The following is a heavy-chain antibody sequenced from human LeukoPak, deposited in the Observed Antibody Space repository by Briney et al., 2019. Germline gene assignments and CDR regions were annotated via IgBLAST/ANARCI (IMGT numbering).Heavy chain of an antibody. V-gene: IGHV4-39*07. CDR1: GGSISSSSYY. J-gene: IGHJ4*02. D-gene: IGHD3-16*02. CDR3: VTFGGVIVQFDY. Sequence: SETLSLTCTVSGGSISSSSYYWGWLRQPPGKGLEWIGSIYYSGSTYYNPSLKSRVTISVDTSKNQFSLKLSPVTAADKAVYYCVTFGGVIVQFDYWGQGTLVTVSS. CDR2: IYYSGST.